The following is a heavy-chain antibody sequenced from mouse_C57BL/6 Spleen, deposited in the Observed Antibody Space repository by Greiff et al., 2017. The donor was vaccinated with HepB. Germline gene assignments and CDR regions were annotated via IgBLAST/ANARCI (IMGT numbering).Heavy chain of an antibody. Sequence: VKLMESGPELVKPGASVKISCKASGYAFSSSWMNWVKQRPGKGLEWIGRIYPGGGDTNYNGKFKGKATLTADKSSSTAYMQLSSLTSADSAVYFCARGNCCRIYGSMDYWGQGTTVTVSS. CDR1: GYAFSSSW. J-gene: IGHJ4*01. CDR2: IYPGGGDT. V-gene: IGHV1-82*01. D-gene: IGHD1-2*01. CDR3: ARGNCCRIYGSMDY.